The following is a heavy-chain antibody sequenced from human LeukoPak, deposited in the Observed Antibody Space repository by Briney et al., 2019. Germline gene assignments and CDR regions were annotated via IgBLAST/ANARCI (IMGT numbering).Heavy chain of an antibody. V-gene: IGHV3-30-3*01. D-gene: IGHD3-22*01. Sequence: PGGSLRLSCAASGFTFSSYAMHWVRQAPGKGLEWVAVISYDGSNKYYADPVKGRFTISRDNSKNTLYLQMNSLRAEDTAVYYCAREGVPWGYYYDSSGYYYWGQGTLVTVSS. J-gene: IGHJ4*02. CDR2: ISYDGSNK. CDR3: AREGVPWGYYYDSSGYYY. CDR1: GFTFSSYA.